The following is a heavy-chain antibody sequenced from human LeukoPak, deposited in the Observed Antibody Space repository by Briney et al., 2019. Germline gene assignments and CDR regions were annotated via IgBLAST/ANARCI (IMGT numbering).Heavy chain of an antibody. D-gene: IGHD3-3*01. Sequence: SETLSLTCTVSGVSISSSNSYWGWIRQPPGKGLEWIGSIYYSGNTYYNASLKSQVSISIDTSKNQFSLRLTSVTAADTAVYYCATRPEYYDFWSGYYSPRAFDYWGQGTLVTVSS. J-gene: IGHJ4*02. V-gene: IGHV4-39*01. CDR3: ATRPEYYDFWSGYYSPRAFDY. CDR1: GVSISSSNSY. CDR2: IYYSGNT.